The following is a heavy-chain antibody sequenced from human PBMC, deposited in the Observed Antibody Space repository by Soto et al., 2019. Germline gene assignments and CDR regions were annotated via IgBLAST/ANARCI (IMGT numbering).Heavy chain of an antibody. CDR1: RFTFSSYA. D-gene: IGHD3-22*01. CDR2: LSATGGST. V-gene: IGHV3-23*01. Sequence: EVHLLESGGGLVQPGGSLRLSCVASRFTFSSYAMSWVRQAPGKGLEWVSSLSATGGSTYYADSVKGRFSISRDNSKNTLHLQMNSLRVEDTAVYYCARDQEYYVSSDYYPVDAYNIWGQGTMVTVSS. J-gene: IGHJ3*02. CDR3: ARDQEYYVSSDYYPVDAYNI.